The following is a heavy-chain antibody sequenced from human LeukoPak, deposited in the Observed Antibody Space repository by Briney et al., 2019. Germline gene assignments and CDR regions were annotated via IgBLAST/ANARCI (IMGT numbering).Heavy chain of an antibody. Sequence: PGGSLRLSCAASGFTFSRFAIHWVRQAPGKGLEWVAVISYDGSNKDYADSVKGRFTISRDNSMHTLYLQMNSLRAEDTAVYYCARDEGGFDPWGQGTLVTVSS. CDR1: GFTFSRFA. CDR3: ARDEGGFDP. CDR2: ISYDGSNK. V-gene: IGHV3-30*14. J-gene: IGHJ5*02.